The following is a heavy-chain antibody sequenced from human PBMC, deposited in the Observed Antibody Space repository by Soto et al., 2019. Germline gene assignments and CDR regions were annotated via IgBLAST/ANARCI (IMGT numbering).Heavy chain of an antibody. D-gene: IGHD3-3*01. V-gene: IGHV4-34*01. J-gene: IGHJ6*02. CDR2: IYHSGST. Sequence: SETLSLTCAVSGGSFSGYYWSWFRQPPGKGLEWIGEIYHSGSTNYNPSLKSRVTISVDKSKNQFSLKLSSVTAADTAVYYCAREVPSRVTIFGVVKGGMDVWGQGTTVTVSS. CDR3: AREVPSRVTIFGVVKGGMDV. CDR1: GGSFSGYY.